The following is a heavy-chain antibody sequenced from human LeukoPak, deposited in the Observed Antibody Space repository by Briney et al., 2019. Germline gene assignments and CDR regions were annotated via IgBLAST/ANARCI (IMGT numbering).Heavy chain of an antibody. J-gene: IGHJ4*02. D-gene: IGHD6-13*01. CDR2: INHSGST. CDR1: SESFSTYY. Sequence: SETLSLICAVYSESFSTYYWNWIRQPPGKGLEWIGEINHSGSTTYNPSLKSRVTISVDTSKNQFSLKLSSVTAADTAVYYCARTRSWYYFDYWGQGTLVTVSS. V-gene: IGHV4-34*01. CDR3: ARTRSWYYFDY.